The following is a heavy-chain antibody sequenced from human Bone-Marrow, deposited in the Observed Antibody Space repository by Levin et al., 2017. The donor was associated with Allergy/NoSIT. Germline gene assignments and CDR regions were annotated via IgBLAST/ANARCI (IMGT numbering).Heavy chain of an antibody. J-gene: IGHJ5*02. D-gene: IGHD2-15*01. CDR2: IYWDNDK. CDR3: AHRRDCRGGTCSWDSGWFAP. Sequence: SGPTLVKPTQTLTLTCTFSGFSLSTIGVGVGWVRQPPGRTLEWLAFIYWDNDKRYNPSLSTRLTIAKDTSENQVVLTMTNVDPVDTATYYCAHRRDCRGGTCSWDSGWFAPWGQGTLVTVSS. V-gene: IGHV2-5*02. CDR1: GFSLSTIGVG.